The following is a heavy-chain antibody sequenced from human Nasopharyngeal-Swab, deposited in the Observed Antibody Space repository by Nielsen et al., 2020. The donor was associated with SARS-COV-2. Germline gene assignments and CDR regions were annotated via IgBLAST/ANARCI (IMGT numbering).Heavy chain of an antibody. V-gene: IGHV4-34*01. J-gene: IGHJ5*02. Sequence: SETLSLTCAVYGGSFSGYYWSWIRQPPGKGLEWIGEINHSGSTNYNPSLKSRVTISVDTSKNQFSLKLSSVTAADTAVYYCARRILNPGGWFDPWGQGTLVTVSS. CDR2: INHSGST. D-gene: IGHD2-15*01. CDR1: GGSFSGYY. CDR3: ARRILNPGGWFDP.